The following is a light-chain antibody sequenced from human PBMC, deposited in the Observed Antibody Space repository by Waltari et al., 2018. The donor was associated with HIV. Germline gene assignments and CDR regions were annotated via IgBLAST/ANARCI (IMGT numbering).Light chain of an antibody. V-gene: IGKV3-20*01. CDR2: CAT. CDR3: LQYGSSPPSYT. J-gene: IGKJ2*01. CDR1: QSVSGNY. Sequence: EIVLTQSPGTLSLSPGERATLSCRASQSVSGNYVDWYQQKVGQAPRLLIYCATSRATGIPDRFSGSGSGTEFTLTVSRLESEDFAVYYCLQYGSSPPSYTFGQGTKLEIK.